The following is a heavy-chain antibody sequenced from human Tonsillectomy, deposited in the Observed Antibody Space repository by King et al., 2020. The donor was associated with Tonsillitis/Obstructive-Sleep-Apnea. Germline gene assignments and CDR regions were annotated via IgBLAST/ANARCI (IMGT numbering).Heavy chain of an antibody. D-gene: IGHD3-10*01. CDR2: IKRDGSST. CDR1: GFTFSSYW. CDR3: TREAGRSYYMDV. J-gene: IGHJ6*03. V-gene: IGHV3-74*01. Sequence: VQLVESGGGLVQPGGSLRLSCAAYGFTFSSYWMHWVRQVPGKGLVGGSRIKRDGSSTNYADSVKGRFTISRDNAKRPLYLQMTSLSAEDTAVYYCTREAGRSYYMDVWGKGTTVTVSS.